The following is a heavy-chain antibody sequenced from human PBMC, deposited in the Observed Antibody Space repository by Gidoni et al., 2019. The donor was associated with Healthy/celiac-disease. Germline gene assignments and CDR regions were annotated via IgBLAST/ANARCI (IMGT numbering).Heavy chain of an antibody. Sequence: EVQLVESGGGLVEPGGSRRLSGAAYGFTFSSYSMNWVRQAPGKGLEWVSYISSSSSTIYYADSVKCRFTISRDNAKNSLYLQMNSLRDEDTAVYYCARDRNRGDYYDSSGYRYWGQGTLVTVSS. V-gene: IGHV3-48*02. CDR2: ISSSSSTI. CDR1: GFTFSSYS. CDR3: ARDRNRGDYYDSSGYRY. D-gene: IGHD3-22*01. J-gene: IGHJ4*02.